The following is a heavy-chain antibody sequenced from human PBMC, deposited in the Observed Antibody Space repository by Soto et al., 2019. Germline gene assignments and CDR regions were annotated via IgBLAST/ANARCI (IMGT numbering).Heavy chain of an antibody. D-gene: IGHD1-20*01. V-gene: IGHV1-69*13. CDR1: GGTFGSCA. J-gene: IGHJ4*02. CDR2: IIPIFGTA. Sequence: GASVKLSSKASGGTFGSCASSWVRQAPGQGLEWMGGIIPIFGTANYAQKFQGRVTITADESTSTAYMELSSLRSEDTAVYYCSTYNWNHQFDYWGQGTLVTVSS. CDR3: STYNWNHQFDY.